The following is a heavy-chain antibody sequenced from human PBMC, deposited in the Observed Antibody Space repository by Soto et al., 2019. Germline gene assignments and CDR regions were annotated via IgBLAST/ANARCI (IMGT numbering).Heavy chain of an antibody. CDR3: AREDYYYGMDV. CDR1: GGSISSYY. J-gene: IGHJ6*02. CDR2: IYYSGST. Sequence: SETLSLTCTVSGGSISSYYWSWIRQPPGKGLEWIGYIYYSGSTNYNPSLKSRVTISVDTSKNQFSLKLSSVTAADTAVYYCAREDYYYGMDVWGQGATVTV. V-gene: IGHV4-59*01.